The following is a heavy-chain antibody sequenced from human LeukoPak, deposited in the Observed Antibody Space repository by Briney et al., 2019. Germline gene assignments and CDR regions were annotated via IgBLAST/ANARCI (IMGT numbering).Heavy chain of an antibody. CDR3: ARGGYGSGSYYNSGWFDP. CDR1: GYTFTSYD. Sequence: ASVKVSCKASGYTFTSYDINWVRQATGQGLEGVGWMNPNNGNTGYAQKFQGRVTMTRNTSISTAYMELSSLRSEDTAVYYCARGGYGSGSYYNSGWFDPWGQGTLVTVSS. J-gene: IGHJ5*02. V-gene: IGHV1-8*01. CDR2: MNPNNGNT. D-gene: IGHD3-10*01.